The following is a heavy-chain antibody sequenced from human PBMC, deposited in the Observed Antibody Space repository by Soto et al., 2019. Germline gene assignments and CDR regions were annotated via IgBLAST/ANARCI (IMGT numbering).Heavy chain of an antibody. CDR2: ISSSSSYI. CDR1: GFTFSSYS. Sequence: GGSLRLSCAASGFTFSSYSMNWVRQAPGKGLEWVSSISSSSSYIYYADSVKGRFTISRDNAKNSLYLQMNSLRAEDTAVYYCARDGSLRYFDWFYYFDYWGQGTLVTVSS. J-gene: IGHJ4*02. CDR3: ARDGSLRYFDWFYYFDY. V-gene: IGHV3-21*01. D-gene: IGHD3-9*01.